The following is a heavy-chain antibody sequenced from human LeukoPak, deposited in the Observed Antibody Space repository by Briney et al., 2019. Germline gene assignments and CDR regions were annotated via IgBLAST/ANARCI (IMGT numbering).Heavy chain of an antibody. J-gene: IGHJ4*02. CDR1: GGSFSGYY. CDR3: ASHRYYDSSGYYNTVDY. CDR2: INHSGST. Sequence: PSETLSLTCAVYGGSFSGYYWSWIRQPPGKGLEWIGEINHSGSTNYNPSLKSRVTISVDTSKNQFSLKLSSVTAADTAVYYCASHRYYDSSGYYNTVDYWGQGTLVTVSS. D-gene: IGHD3-22*01. V-gene: IGHV4-34*01.